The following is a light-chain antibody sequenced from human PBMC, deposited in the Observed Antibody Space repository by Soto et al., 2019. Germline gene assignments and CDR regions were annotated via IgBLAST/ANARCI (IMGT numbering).Light chain of an antibody. CDR2: DVT. CDR3: SPYAGSNNLV. J-gene: IGLJ2*01. Sequence: QAVLTQPRSVSGSPGQSVTISCTGTISDVAGYNYVSWYQHHPGKAPKLLISDVTKRPSWVPDRFSGSKSGSTASLTISELQAEDEADYYCSPYAGSNNLVFGGGTKLTVL. V-gene: IGLV2-11*01. CDR1: ISDVAGYNY.